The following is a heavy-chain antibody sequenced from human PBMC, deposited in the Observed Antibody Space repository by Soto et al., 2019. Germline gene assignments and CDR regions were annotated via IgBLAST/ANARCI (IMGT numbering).Heavy chain of an antibody. CDR2: IFSNDEK. CDR3: ARTLTRIRGVNIHYYYYSMDV. Sequence: QVTLKESGPVLVKPTETLTLTCTVSGFSLSNARMGVSWIRQPPGKALEWLAHIFSNDEKSYSTSLKSRLTISKYTSNSQVVLTMTKRDPVDTATYYGARTLTRIRGVNIHYYYYSMDVWGHGTTVTVSS. V-gene: IGHV2-26*01. J-gene: IGHJ6*02. D-gene: IGHD3-10*01. CDR1: GFSLSNARMG.